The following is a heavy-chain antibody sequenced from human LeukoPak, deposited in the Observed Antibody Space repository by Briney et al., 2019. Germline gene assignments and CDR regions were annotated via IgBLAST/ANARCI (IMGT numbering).Heavy chain of an antibody. J-gene: IGHJ4*02. CDR1: GGSFSDYY. CDR2: INHSGST. V-gene: IGHV4-34*01. CDR3: ARAGDFWSGPYFDY. Sequence: SEPVSLTCAVFGGSFSDYYWSWIRQPPGKGLEWIGEINHSGSTNYNPSLKSRVTMSVDTSKNQFSLKLSSVTAADTAVYYCARAGDFWSGPYFDYWGQGTLVTVSS. D-gene: IGHD3-3*01.